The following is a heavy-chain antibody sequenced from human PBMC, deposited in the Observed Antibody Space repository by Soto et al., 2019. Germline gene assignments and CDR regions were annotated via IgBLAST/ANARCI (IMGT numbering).Heavy chain of an antibody. D-gene: IGHD3-10*01. CDR3: ARQRTFGAFDY. CDR1: GFTVSDNY. J-gene: IGHJ4*02. V-gene: IGHV3-53*01. CDR2: IYSGGNT. Sequence: WGSRRLYCAASGFTVSDNYMSWVRQAPWKGLEWVSVIYSGGNTYYADSVKGRFTISRDDSKNTVYLQMNSLRAEETAVYYCARQRTFGAFDYWGQGTLVTVTS.